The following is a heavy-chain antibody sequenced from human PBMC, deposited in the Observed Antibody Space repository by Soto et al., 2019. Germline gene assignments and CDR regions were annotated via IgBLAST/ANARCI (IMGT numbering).Heavy chain of an antibody. Sequence: EVQLVESGGGLVQPGGSLRLSCAASGFTFSSYSMNWVRQAPGKGLEWVSYISSSSSTIYYADSVKGRFTISRDNAKNSLYLQMHSLRAEDTAVYYCARDSLDFWSGYYVDYYYYYYMDVWGKGTTVTVSS. CDR2: ISSSSSTI. V-gene: IGHV3-48*01. J-gene: IGHJ6*03. CDR1: GFTFSSYS. D-gene: IGHD3-3*01. CDR3: ARDSLDFWSGYYVDYYYYYYMDV.